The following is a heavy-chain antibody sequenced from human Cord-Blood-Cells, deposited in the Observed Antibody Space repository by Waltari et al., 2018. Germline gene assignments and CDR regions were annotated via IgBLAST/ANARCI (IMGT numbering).Heavy chain of an antibody. CDR3: ARAGDDAFDI. J-gene: IGHJ3*02. V-gene: IGHV1-69*06. D-gene: IGHD7-27*01. Sequence: QLQLVQSGAEVKTPGSSVKVSCKASGAPFSSYAISWLRHAPGKGLEWMGGISPIFGTANYAQKCEGRVTITADKATSTAYMELSSLRSEDTAVYYCARAGDDAFDIGGQGTMVTVSS. CDR2: ISPIFGTA. CDR1: GAPFSSYA.